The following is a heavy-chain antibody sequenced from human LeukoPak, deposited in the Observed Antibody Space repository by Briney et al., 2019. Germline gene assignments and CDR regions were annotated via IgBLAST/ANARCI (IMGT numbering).Heavy chain of an antibody. D-gene: IGHD5-12*01. V-gene: IGHV3-23*01. CDR1: GFTFSSYA. J-gene: IGHJ4*02. CDR3: AKEFNNGYDLNS. CDR2: ISGSGGST. Sequence: GGSLRLSCAASGFTFSSYAMNWVRQAPGKGLDWVSTISGSGGSTYYADSVKGRFTISRDNSKSTLYLQMNNLRAEDTAKYYCAKEFNNGYDLNSWGQGTLVTVSS.